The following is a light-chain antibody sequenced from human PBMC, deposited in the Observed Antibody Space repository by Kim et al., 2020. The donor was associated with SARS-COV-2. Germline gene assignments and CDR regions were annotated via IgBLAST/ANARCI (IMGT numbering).Light chain of an antibody. CDR2: GNN. CDR1: NSNFGCNS. J-gene: IGLJ3*02. Sequence: GRSVTITCSGSNSNFGCNSVYWYQQLPGTATKLLIYGNNQRPSGVPERFSGSKSGTSASLAISGLRSEDEADYYCASWDDSLSGWVFGGGTQLTVL. CDR3: ASWDDSLSGWV. V-gene: IGLV1-47*01.